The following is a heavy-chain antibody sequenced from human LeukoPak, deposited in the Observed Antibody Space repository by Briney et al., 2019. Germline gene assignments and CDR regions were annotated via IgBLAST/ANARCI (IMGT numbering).Heavy chain of an antibody. V-gene: IGHV4-34*01. D-gene: IGHD3-3*01. J-gene: IGHJ5*02. Sequence: PSETLPLTCVVTNGSFTEYFWSWIRQPPGKGLEWIGEVYHSGSTNYNPSLKSRLSISADMSKKQFSLKLNSVTAADTAVYYCAREKFLGRLTRVLDTWGQGTLVTVSS. CDR3: AREKFLGRLTRVLDT. CDR2: VYHSGST. CDR1: NGSFTEYF.